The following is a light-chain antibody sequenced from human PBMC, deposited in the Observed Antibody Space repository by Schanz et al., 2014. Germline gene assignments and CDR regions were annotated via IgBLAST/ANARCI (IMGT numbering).Light chain of an antibody. CDR2: DAS. V-gene: IGKV3-11*01. CDR1: QSVSSS. Sequence: EIVLTQSPATLSLSPGERATLSCRASQSVSSSLAWYQQKPGQAPRLLIYDASKRATGIPARFSGSGSGTDFTLTISRLEPEDFAVFYCQQFGKLPWTFGQGTKVEIK. J-gene: IGKJ1*01. CDR3: QQFGKLPWT.